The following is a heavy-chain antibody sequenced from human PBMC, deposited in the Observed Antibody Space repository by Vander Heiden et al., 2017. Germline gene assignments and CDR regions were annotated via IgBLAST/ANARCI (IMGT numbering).Heavy chain of an antibody. CDR3: ARQMRSTMDSAFLF. J-gene: IGHJ3*01. V-gene: IGHV1-18*04. D-gene: IGHD2-8*01. CDR2: ISIYSGDT. Sequence: QVVLVQSESEVNKPGASVKVSCKTSGYPFSKYDISWVRQGSGQGLEWMGWISIYSGDTNYAQKFQGRVTMTTDTSTGTAYMELTGLRPDDTAVYYCARQMRSTMDSAFLFWGQGTKVTVSS. CDR1: GYPFSKYD.